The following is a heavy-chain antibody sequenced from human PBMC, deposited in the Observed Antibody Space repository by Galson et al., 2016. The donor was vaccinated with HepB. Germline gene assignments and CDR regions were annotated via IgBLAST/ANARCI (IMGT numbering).Heavy chain of an antibody. CDR2: IFTDGSGT. CDR3: GRGSKYGFDM. J-gene: IGHJ3*02. CDR1: GFTFSAYP. Sequence: SLRLSCAGSGFTFSAYPMHWVRQAPGKGLVWISRIFTDGSGTLYADSVKGRFTISRDNAKNTLFLQMNSLRADDTAVYYCGRGSKYGFDMWGQGTMVTVSS. V-gene: IGHV3-74*01.